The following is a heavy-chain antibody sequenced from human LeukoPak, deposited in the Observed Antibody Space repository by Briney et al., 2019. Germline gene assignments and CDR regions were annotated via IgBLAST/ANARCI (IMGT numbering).Heavy chain of an antibody. Sequence: PGGSLRLSCAASGFTFSNYGMHWVRQAPGKGLEWVAVIWYDGSNKYYADSVKGRFTISRDNSKSTVYLQMNSLRAEDTAVYYCASHCSSTCERGDYWGQGTLVTVSS. CDR3: ASHCSSTCERGDY. CDR2: IWYDGSNK. V-gene: IGHV3-33*01. D-gene: IGHD2-2*01. J-gene: IGHJ4*02. CDR1: GFTFSNYG.